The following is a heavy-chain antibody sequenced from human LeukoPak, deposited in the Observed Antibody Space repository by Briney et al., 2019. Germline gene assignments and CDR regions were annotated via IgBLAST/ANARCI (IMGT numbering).Heavy chain of an antibody. CDR2: IYYSGST. D-gene: IGHD3-22*01. Sequence: PSETLSLTCTVSGGSISSGGYYWSWIRQHPGKGLEWIGYIYYSGSTYYNPSLKSRVTILVDTSKNQFSLKLSSVTAADTAVYYCARADDSSGYALHWGQGTLVTVSS. CDR3: ARADDSSGYALH. J-gene: IGHJ4*02. V-gene: IGHV4-31*03. CDR1: GGSISSGGYY.